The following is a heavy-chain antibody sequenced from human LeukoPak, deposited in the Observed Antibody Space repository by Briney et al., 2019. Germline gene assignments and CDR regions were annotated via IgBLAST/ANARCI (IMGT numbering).Heavy chain of an antibody. Sequence: GGSLRLSCAASGFTVSSTYMSWVRQAPGKGLEWVSVIYSGGNIYYIESVKGRFTISRDTSKNTLYLQMNSLRTEDTAVYFCARHRRDGYEVLYFDYWGQGTLVTVSS. CDR3: ARHRRDGYEVLYFDY. J-gene: IGHJ4*02. V-gene: IGHV3-53*01. CDR1: GFTVSSTY. D-gene: IGHD5-24*01. CDR2: IYSGGNI.